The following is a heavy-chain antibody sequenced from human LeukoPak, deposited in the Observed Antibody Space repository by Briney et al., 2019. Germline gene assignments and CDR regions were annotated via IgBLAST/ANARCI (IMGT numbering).Heavy chain of an antibody. Sequence: GGSLRLSCAASGFIFSNYAMSWLRQAPGKGLEWVSTVHGHTYYADSVKGRFTISRDNSRSILYLQMDNLRAEDTAVYYCAKDQTRDGYNSIWGQGTRVTVSS. V-gene: IGHV3-23*01. CDR1: GFIFSNYA. CDR2: VHGHT. CDR3: AKDQTRDGYNSI. D-gene: IGHD5-24*01. J-gene: IGHJ4*02.